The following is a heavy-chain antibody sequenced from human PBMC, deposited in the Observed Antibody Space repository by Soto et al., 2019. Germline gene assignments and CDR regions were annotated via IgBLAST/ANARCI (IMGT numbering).Heavy chain of an antibody. V-gene: IGHV4-59*08. CDR3: ARHQSSGWYYFDY. CDR1: GGSISSYY. J-gene: IGHJ4*02. D-gene: IGHD6-19*01. Sequence: SETLSLTCTVSGGSISSYYWSWIRQPPGKGLEWIGYIYYSGSTNYNPSLKSRVTISVDTSKNQFSLKLSSVTAADTAVYYCARHQSSGWYYFDYWGQGTLVTVSS. CDR2: IYYSGST.